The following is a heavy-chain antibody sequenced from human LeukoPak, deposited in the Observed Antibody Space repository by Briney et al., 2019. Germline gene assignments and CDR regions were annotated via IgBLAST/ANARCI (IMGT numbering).Heavy chain of an antibody. CDR3: ARTHTAWDAFDI. CDR2: IYYIGST. Sequence: SETLTLTCTVSGGSISSSSYYWGWIRQPPGKGLEWIGSIYYIGSTYYNPSLKSRVTISVDTSKNQFSLKLSSVTAADTAVYYCARTHTAWDAFDIWGQGTMVTVSS. D-gene: IGHD5-18*01. CDR1: GGSISSSSYY. J-gene: IGHJ3*02. V-gene: IGHV4-39*01.